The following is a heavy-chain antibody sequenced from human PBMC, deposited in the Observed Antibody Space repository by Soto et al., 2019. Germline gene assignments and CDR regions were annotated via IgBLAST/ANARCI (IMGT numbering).Heavy chain of an antibody. V-gene: IGHV3-7*01. J-gene: IGHJ3*02. D-gene: IGHD1-1*01. CDR3: SRDVEHNALDI. CDR1: GMTFRRYW. Sequence: EVQLVESGGGLVQPGGSLRLSCEASGMTFRRYWMNWVRQAPGKGLEWVASIKEDGSEKYYVDSVKGRFTISRDNAKNSLNLQMNSLRADDTAVYYGSRDVEHNALDIWGQGTMVTVS. CDR2: IKEDGSEK.